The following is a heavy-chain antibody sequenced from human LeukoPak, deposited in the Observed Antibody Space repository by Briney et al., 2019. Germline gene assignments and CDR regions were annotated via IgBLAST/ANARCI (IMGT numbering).Heavy chain of an antibody. V-gene: IGHV4-39*07. CDR3: ATTGGLRWLPRRRDAFDI. Sequence: PSETLSLTCTVSGGSISSSSYYWGWIRQPPGKGLEWIGSIYYSGSTYYNPSLKSRVTISVDTSKNQFSLKLSSVTAADTAVYYCATTGGLRWLPRRRDAFDIWGQGTMVTVSS. D-gene: IGHD5-24*01. CDR2: IYYSGST. J-gene: IGHJ3*02. CDR1: GGSISSSSYY.